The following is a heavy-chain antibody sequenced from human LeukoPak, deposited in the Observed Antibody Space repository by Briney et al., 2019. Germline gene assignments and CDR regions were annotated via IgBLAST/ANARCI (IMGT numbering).Heavy chain of an antibody. CDR2: ILYDGSNK. D-gene: IGHD4-17*01. J-gene: IGHJ4*02. CDR1: GFTFSSYG. V-gene: IGHV3-30*02. CDR3: AKDPNDYGDYFVFTHFDY. Sequence: GGSLRLSCAASGFTFSSYGVHWVRQAPGKGLEWVAFILYDGSNKYYADSVKGRFTISRDNSKNTLYLQMNSLRAEDTTVYYCAKDPNDYGDYFVFTHFDYWGQGTLVTVSS.